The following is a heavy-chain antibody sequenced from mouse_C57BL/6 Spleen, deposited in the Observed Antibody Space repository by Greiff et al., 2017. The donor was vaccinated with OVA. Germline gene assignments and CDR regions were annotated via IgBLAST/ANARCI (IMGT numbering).Heavy chain of an antibody. D-gene: IGHD2-4*01. Sequence: VQLQQPGAELVRPGSSVKLSCKASGYTFTSYWMDWVKQRPGQGLEWIGNIYPSDSETHYDPKFKDKATLTVDKSNSTVFMQLSSLKSEGCAVYYCAREDYDGAMDYWGQGTSVTVSS. J-gene: IGHJ4*01. CDR1: GYTFTSYW. CDR3: AREDYDGAMDY. V-gene: IGHV1-61*01. CDR2: IYPSDSET.